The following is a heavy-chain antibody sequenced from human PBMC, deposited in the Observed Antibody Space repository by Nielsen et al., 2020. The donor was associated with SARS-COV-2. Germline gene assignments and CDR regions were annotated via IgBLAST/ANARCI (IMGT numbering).Heavy chain of an antibody. CDR3: ARADITMIVVVNAFDI. V-gene: IGHV4-31*03. Sequence: LRLSCTVSGGSISSYYWSWIRQHPGKGLEWIGYIYYIGSTYYNPSLKSRVTISVDTSKNQFSLKLSSVTAADTAVYYCARADITMIVVVNAFDIWGQGTMVTVSS. D-gene: IGHD3-22*01. J-gene: IGHJ3*02. CDR2: IYYIGST. CDR1: GGSISSYY.